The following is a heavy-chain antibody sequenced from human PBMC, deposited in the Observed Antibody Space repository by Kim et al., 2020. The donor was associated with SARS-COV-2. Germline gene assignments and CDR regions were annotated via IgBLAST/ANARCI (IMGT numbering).Heavy chain of an antibody. CDR2: K. CDR3: ARDQLNDAFDI. D-gene: IGHD6-6*01. V-gene: IGHV3-30*01. Sequence: KYYADSVKGRFTISRDNSKNTLYLQMNSLRAEDTAVYYCARDQLNDAFDIWGQGTMVTVSS. J-gene: IGHJ3*02.